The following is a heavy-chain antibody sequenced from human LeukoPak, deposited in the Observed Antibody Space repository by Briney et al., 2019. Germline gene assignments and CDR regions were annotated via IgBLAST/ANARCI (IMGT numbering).Heavy chain of an antibody. V-gene: IGHV4-4*02. Sequence: SETLSLTCAVSGGSISISNWWSWGRQPPGKGLEWIGEIYHSGSTNYNPSLKSRVTISVDTSKNQFSLKLSSVTAADTAVYYCARSGWRKHFDYWGQGTLVTVSS. J-gene: IGHJ4*02. CDR2: IYHSGST. CDR3: ARSGWRKHFDY. CDR1: GGSISISNW. D-gene: IGHD6-19*01.